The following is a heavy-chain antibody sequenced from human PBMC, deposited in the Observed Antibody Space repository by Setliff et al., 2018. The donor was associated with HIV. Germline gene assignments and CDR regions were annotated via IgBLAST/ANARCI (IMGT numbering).Heavy chain of an antibody. Sequence: ASVKVSCKVSGYTVTELSINWVRQAPGKGPEWMGGFDPEDNKIVYAQKFQGRVTTTEDTSTDTAYMELGSLRPEDTAVYYCATRIRDGHRGYGYFDFWGQGTLVTVSS. J-gene: IGHJ4*02. CDR3: ATRIRDGHRGYGYFDF. D-gene: IGHD5-12*01. CDR1: GYTVTELS. CDR2: FDPEDNKI. V-gene: IGHV1-24*01.